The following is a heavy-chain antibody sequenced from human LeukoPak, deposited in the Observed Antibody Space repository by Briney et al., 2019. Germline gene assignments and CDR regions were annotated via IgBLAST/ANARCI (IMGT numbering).Heavy chain of an antibody. D-gene: IGHD3-10*01. CDR3: AREAVYGVGEFGFDY. CDR1: GGSISSYY. Sequence: SETLSLTCTVSGGSISSYYWGWIRQPPGKGLEWIGSIYHSGSTYYNPSLKSRVTISVDTSKNQFSLKLSSVTAADTAVYYCAREAVYGVGEFGFDYWGQGTLVTVSS. J-gene: IGHJ4*02. CDR2: IYHSGST. V-gene: IGHV4-38-2*02.